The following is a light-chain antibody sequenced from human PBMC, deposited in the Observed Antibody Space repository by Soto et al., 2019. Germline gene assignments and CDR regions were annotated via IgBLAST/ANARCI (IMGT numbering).Light chain of an antibody. CDR3: QQYYNTPYT. V-gene: IGKV4-1*01. Sequence: DIVMTQSPGSLAVSLGERATINCRSSQSVLYSSNNKNYLAWYQQKPGQPPKLLIYWASTQESGVPDRFSGSGSGTDFTLTISSLQAEDVAVYYCQQYYNTPYTFGQGTQL. J-gene: IGKJ2*01. CDR2: WAS. CDR1: QSVLYSSNNKNY.